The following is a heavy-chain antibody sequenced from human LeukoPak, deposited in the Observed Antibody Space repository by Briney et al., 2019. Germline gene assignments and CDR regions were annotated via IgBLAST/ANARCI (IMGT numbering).Heavy chain of an antibody. CDR3: ARLGFYSGYFDH. D-gene: IGHD2-15*01. V-gene: IGHV4-59*01. CDR2: FYNSGDT. CDR1: GDSISTYL. J-gene: IGHJ4*02. Sequence: ASETLSLTCTVSGDSISTYLWSWIRQAPGRGLEWIGYFYNSGDTKLNPSLKSRVIISVDTPKNQYSLKMSSLTTADTVVYFCARLGFYSGYFDHWGQGILVTVSS.